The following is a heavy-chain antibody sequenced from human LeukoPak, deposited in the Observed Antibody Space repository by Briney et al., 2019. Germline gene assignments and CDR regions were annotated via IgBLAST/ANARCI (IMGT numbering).Heavy chain of an antibody. J-gene: IGHJ3*02. V-gene: IGHV4-61*09. CDR1: GGSITSGSTS. Sequence: SQTLPLTCTVSGGSITSGSTSWNWIRQPAGKGLEWIGHIHSSGDTKYTPSIKSRVPMSIETSKTQLSMKMKSVPPADTAVYCARETALFAGANDAFEIWGQGTTVIVSS. CDR2: IHSSGDT. D-gene: IGHD3-16*01. CDR3: ARETALFAGANDAFEI.